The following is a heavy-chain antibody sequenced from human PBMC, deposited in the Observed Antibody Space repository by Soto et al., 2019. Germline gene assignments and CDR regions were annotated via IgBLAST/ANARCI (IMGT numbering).Heavy chain of an antibody. CDR1: GYTFTNYG. Sequence: QVQLVQSGAEVKKPGASLKDSCKASGYTFTNYGIGWVRQAPGQGLEWMGWIRAYNGNTNYAQKLQGRVTMSTDTSTITAYMELRSLRSDDTAVYYFAREGSPADYWGQGTLVTVSS. V-gene: IGHV1-18*01. CDR3: AREGSPADY. CDR2: IRAYNGNT. D-gene: IGHD3-10*01. J-gene: IGHJ4*02.